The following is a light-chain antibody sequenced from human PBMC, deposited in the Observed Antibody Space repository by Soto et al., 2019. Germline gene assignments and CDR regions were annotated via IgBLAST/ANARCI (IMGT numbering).Light chain of an antibody. CDR2: GVT. CDR1: SSDVGAYNY. J-gene: IGLJ1*01. Sequence: QSVLTQPASVSGSPRQSITISCTGTSSDVGAYNYVSWYLQYPGKAPKLLIYGVTNRPSGVSDRFSGSKSGNTASLTISGLQAEDETDYYCSSYARGSTYVFGTGTKVTVL. CDR3: SSYARGSTYV. V-gene: IGLV2-14*01.